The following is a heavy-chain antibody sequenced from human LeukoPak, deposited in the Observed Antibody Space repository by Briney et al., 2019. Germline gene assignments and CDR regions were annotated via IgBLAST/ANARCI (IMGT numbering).Heavy chain of an antibody. D-gene: IGHD1-14*01. CDR2: ISSSSSYI. CDR1: GFTFSSYS. J-gene: IGHJ4*02. CDR3: ARAPNHEAVD. Sequence: GGSLRLSCAASGFTFSSYSMTWVRQAPGKGLEWVSSISSSSSYIYYADSVKGRFTISRDNAKNSLYLQMNSLRAEDTAVYYCARAPNHEAVDWGQGTLVTVSS. V-gene: IGHV3-21*01.